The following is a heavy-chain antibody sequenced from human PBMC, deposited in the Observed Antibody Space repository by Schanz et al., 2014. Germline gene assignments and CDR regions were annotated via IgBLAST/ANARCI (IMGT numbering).Heavy chain of an antibody. CDR3: AKDHFGHYDSSGCSDCYYYGMDV. J-gene: IGHJ6*02. Sequence: QVQLVESGGGVVQPGRSLRLSCAASGFTFSTYGMHWVRQAPGKGLEWVAVIRHDGKNKYYADSVKGRFTLSRDNSRNTLFLQMDSLRAEDTAVYYCAKDHFGHYDSSGCSDCYYYGMDVWGQGTTVTVSS. D-gene: IGHD3-22*01. CDR2: IRHDGKNK. V-gene: IGHV3-30*02. CDR1: GFTFSTYG.